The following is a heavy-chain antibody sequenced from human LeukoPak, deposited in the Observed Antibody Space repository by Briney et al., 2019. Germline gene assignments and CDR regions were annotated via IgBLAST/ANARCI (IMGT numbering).Heavy chain of an antibody. V-gene: IGHV3-23*01. Sequence: GGSLRLSCAASGFTFSSYAMSWVRQAPGKGLEWVSGISGTGGSTYYADSVKGRFTISRDNSKNTLHLQMNSLRDEDTAVYYCARARVGCTNYAFDIWGQGTMVTVSS. D-gene: IGHD2-8*01. CDR1: GFTFSSYA. CDR3: ARARVGCTNYAFDI. J-gene: IGHJ3*02. CDR2: ISGTGGST.